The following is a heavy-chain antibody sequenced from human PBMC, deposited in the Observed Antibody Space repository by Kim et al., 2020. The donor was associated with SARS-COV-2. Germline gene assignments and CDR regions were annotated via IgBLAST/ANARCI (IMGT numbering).Heavy chain of an antibody. V-gene: IGHV4-39*01. J-gene: IGHJ4*02. CDR3: ARAYYYDSSGYYPLFDY. CDR1: GGSISSSSYY. D-gene: IGHD3-22*01. Sequence: SETLSLTCTVSGGSISSSSYYWGWIRQPPGKGLEWIGSIYYSGSTYYNPSLKSRVTISVDTSKNQFSLKLSSVTAADTAVYYCARAYYYDSSGYYPLFDYWGPGTLLTVSS. CDR2: IYYSGST.